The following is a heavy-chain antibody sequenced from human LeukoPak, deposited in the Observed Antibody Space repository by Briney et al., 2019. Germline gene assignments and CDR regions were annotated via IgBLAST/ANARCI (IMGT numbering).Heavy chain of an antibody. V-gene: IGHV4-61*02. Sequence: SQTLSLTCTVSGGSISSGSYHWSWIRQPAGKGLEWIGRIYTSGSTNYNPSLKSRVTISVDTSKNQFSLKLSSVTAADTAVYYCARGSRSYGLDYWAREPWSPSPQ. CDR3: ARGSRSYGLDY. CDR1: GGSISSGSYH. CDR2: IYTSGST. J-gene: IGHJ4*02. D-gene: IGHD1-26*01.